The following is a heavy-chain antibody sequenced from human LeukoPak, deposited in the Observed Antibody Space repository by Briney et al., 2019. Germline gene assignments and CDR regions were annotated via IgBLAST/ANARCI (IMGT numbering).Heavy chain of an antibody. V-gene: IGHV1-8*01. CDR1: GYTFTSYD. CDR3: ARGPSYYDFWSGYYGMDV. CDR2: MNPNSGNT. D-gene: IGHD3-3*01. J-gene: IGHJ6*02. Sequence: ASVKVSCKASGYTFTSYDINWVRQATGQGLEWMGWMNPNSGNTGYAQKFQGRVTMTRNTSISTAYVELSSLRSEDTAVYYCARGPSYYDFWSGYYGMDVWGQGTTVTVSS.